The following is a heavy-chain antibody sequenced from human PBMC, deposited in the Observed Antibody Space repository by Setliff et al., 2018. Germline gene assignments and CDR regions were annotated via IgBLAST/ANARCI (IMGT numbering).Heavy chain of an antibody. D-gene: IGHD5-18*01. Sequence: ASVKVSCKASGYSLLSYGITWVRQAPGQGLEWMGWISAQDGNTIYAQNFQGRVTMTTDESTSTAYMELSSLRTEDTAVYHCAREGVDTRSSTDYRYYMDVWGKGTTVTVSS. J-gene: IGHJ6*03. CDR2: ISAQDGNT. CDR1: GYSLLSYG. V-gene: IGHV1-18*01. CDR3: AREGVDTRSSTDYRYYMDV.